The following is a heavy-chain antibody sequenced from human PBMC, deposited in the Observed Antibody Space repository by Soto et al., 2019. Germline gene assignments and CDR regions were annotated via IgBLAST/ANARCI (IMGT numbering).Heavy chain of an antibody. J-gene: IGHJ2*01. D-gene: IGHD4-17*01. CDR1: GGSISSSSYY. CDR3: ARHGNILGYGDYWYFDL. CDR2: IYYSGST. Sequence: SETLSLTCTVSGGSISSSSYYWGWIRQPPGKGLEWIGSIYYSGSTYYNPSLKSRVTISVDTSKNQFSLKLSSVTAADTVVYYCARHGNILGYGDYWYFDLWGRGTLVTVSS. V-gene: IGHV4-39*01.